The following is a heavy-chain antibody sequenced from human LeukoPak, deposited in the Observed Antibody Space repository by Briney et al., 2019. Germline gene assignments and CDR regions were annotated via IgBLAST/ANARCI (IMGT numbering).Heavy chain of an antibody. V-gene: IGHV3-9*01. CDR1: GFTFSSYT. Sequence: GGSLRLSCAASGFTFSSYTMNWVRQAPGKGLEWISGISWNSGSIGYADSVKGRFTISRDNAKNSLYLQMNSLRAEDTALYYCAKISDCSGGSCYDYWGQGTLVTVSS. CDR2: ISWNSGSI. CDR3: AKISDCSGGSCYDY. D-gene: IGHD2-15*01. J-gene: IGHJ4*02.